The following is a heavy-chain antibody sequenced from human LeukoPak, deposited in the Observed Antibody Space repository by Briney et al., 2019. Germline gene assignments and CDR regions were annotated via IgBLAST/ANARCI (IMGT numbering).Heavy chain of an antibody. D-gene: IGHD3-9*01. CDR1: GFTFDDYA. CDR2: ISWNSGSI. J-gene: IGHJ6*03. CDR3: AKDIGGLWAGYDILTGYYYYMDV. Sequence: PGGFPRLSCAASGFTFDDYAMHWVRQAPGKGLEWVSGISWNSGSIGYADSVKGRFTISRDNAKNSLYLQMNSLRAEDTALYYCAKDIGGLWAGYDILTGYYYYMDVWGKGTTVTISS. V-gene: IGHV3-9*01.